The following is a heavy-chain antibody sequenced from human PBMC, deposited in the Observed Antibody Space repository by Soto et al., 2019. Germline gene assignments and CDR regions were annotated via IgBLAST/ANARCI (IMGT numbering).Heavy chain of an antibody. CDR3: ATPQGDYHYGMDV. V-gene: IGHV1-46*01. J-gene: IGHJ6*02. Sequence: ASVKVSCKASGYTFTSYYMHWVRQAPGQGLEWMGIINPSGGSTSYAQKFQGRVTMTRDTSTSTVYMELSSLRSEDTAVYYCATPQGDYHYGMDVWGQGTTVTVSS. D-gene: IGHD3-16*01. CDR2: INPSGGST. CDR1: GYTFTSYY.